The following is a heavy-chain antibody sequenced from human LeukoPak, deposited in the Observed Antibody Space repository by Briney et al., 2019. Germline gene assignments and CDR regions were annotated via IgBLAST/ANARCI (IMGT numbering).Heavy chain of an antibody. CDR2: MYTSGTT. J-gene: IGHJ1*01. Sequence: SQTLSLTCTVSGGSIISDSYYWNWIRQPAGKGLEWIGRMYTSGTTNYNPSLKSRVTISVDTSKNQFSLKLSSVTAADTAVYYCAVRLVAKKEGYFQHWGQGTLVTVSS. D-gene: IGHD2-15*01. V-gene: IGHV4-61*02. CDR3: AVRLVAKKEGYFQH. CDR1: GGSIISDSYY.